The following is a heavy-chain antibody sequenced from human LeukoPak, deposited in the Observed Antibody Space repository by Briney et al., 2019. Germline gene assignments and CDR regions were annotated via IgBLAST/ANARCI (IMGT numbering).Heavy chain of an antibody. D-gene: IGHD2-2*01. CDR3: ARASDTSWPFDF. J-gene: IGHJ4*02. Sequence: ASVTVSCKASGYAFTTFGIMWVRQAPGQGLEWMGWISTSKTYTRYAQKVQGRATLTTDTSTSTAYMELTSLTSDDTAVYFCARASDTSWPFDFWGRGTKVTVSS. CDR2: ISTSKTYT. V-gene: IGHV1-18*01. CDR1: GYAFTTFG.